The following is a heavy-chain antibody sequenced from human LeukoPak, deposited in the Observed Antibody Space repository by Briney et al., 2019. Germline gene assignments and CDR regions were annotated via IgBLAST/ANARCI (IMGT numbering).Heavy chain of an antibody. J-gene: IGHJ6*02. CDR3: ARDRPDISYYYGMDV. Sequence: PSETLSLTCTVSGGSISSGGYYWSWIRQHPGKGLEWIGCIYYSGSTYYNPSLKSRVTISVDTSKNQFSLKLSSVTAADTAVYYCARDRPDISYYYGMDVWGQGTTVTVSS. CDR2: IYYSGST. CDR1: GGSISSGGYY. V-gene: IGHV4-31*03. D-gene: IGHD2-15*01.